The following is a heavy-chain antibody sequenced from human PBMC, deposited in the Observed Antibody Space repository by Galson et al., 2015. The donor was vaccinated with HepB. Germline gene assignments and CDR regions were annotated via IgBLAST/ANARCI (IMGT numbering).Heavy chain of an antibody. V-gene: IGHV1-18*01. CDR3: ARDQRYYDSSGTFDY. CDR1: GYTFTSYG. D-gene: IGHD3-22*01. CDR2: ISAYNGNT. Sequence: SVKVSCKASGYTFTSYGISWVRQAPGQGLEWMGWISAYNGNTNYAQKLLGRVTMTTDTSTSTAYMELRSLRSDDTAVYYCARDQRYYDSSGTFDYWGQGTLVTVSS. J-gene: IGHJ4*02.